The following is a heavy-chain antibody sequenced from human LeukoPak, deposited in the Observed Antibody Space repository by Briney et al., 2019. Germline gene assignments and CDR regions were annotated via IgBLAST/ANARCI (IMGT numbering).Heavy chain of an antibody. CDR1: GFTFSSNV. D-gene: IGHD2-15*01. J-gene: IGHJ4*02. V-gene: IGHV3-23*01. Sequence: GGSLRPSCVASGFTFSSNVMIWVRQAPGKGLEWVSSIPSSGGSTYYADSVKGRFTISRDNSKNSLYLQMNSLRAEDAAVYYCAKESSGGWHFDYWGQGTLVTVSS. CDR3: AKESSGGWHFDY. CDR2: IPSSGGST.